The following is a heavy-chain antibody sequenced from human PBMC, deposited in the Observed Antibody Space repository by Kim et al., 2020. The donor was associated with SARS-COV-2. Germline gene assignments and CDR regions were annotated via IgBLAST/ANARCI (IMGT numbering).Heavy chain of an antibody. CDR1: GFTFSGSS. D-gene: IGHD3-16*01. CDR3: SRLMTTGLDF. CDR2: IRSKANNYAT. Sequence: GGSLRLSCTASGFTFSGSSMHWVRQASGKGLEWVGRIRSKANNYATAYAASVKGRFIVSRDDSKNTAYLQMNSLKTDDTAVYFCSRLMTTGLDFWGQGTLVTVSS. J-gene: IGHJ4*02. V-gene: IGHV3-73*01.